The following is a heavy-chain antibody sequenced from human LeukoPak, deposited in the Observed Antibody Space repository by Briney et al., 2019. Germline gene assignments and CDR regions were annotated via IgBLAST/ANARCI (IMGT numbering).Heavy chain of an antibody. J-gene: IGHJ5*02. CDR2: IYHSGST. V-gene: IGHV4-30-2*01. Sequence: PSETLSLTCAVSGGSISSGGYSWSWIRQPPGKGLEWIGYIYHSGSTYYNPSLKSRVTISVDRSKNQFSLKLSSVTAADTAVYYCARGIMVRGVYYPGTHRWWFDPWGQGTLVTVSS. CDR1: GGSISSGGYS. D-gene: IGHD3-10*01. CDR3: ARGIMVRGVYYPGTHRWWFDP.